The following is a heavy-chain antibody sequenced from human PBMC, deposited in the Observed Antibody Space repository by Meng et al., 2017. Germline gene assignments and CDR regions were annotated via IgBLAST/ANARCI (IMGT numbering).Heavy chain of an antibody. J-gene: IGHJ4*02. V-gene: IGHV3-7*01. CDR2: IKQDGSEK. Sequence: GESLKISCAASGFTFSSYWMSWVRQAPGKGLEWVANIKQDGSEKYYVDSVKGRFTISRDNAKNSLYLQMNSLRAEDTAVYYCARTRAYCGGDFYSFFDYWGQGTLVTVSS. CDR3: ARTRAYCGGDFYSFFDY. CDR1: GFTFSSYW. D-gene: IGHD2-21*02.